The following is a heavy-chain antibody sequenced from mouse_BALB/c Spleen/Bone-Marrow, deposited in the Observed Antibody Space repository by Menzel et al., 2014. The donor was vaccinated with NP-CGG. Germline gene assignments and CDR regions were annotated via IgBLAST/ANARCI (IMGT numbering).Heavy chain of an antibody. CDR2: IDPANGNT. CDR3: ASYYYGSSGFAY. V-gene: IGHV14-3*02. Sequence: VDVKQSGAELVKPGASVKLSCTASGFNIKDTYMHWVKQRPEQGLEWIGRIDPANGNTKYDPKFQGKATITADTSSNTAYLQLSSLTSEDTAVYYCASYYYGSSGFAYWGQGTLVTVSA. CDR1: GFNIKDTY. D-gene: IGHD1-1*01. J-gene: IGHJ3*01.